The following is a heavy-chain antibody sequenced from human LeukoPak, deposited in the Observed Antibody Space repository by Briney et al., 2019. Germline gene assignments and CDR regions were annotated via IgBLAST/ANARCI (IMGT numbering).Heavy chain of an antibody. CDR2: MYHSGIT. CDR1: GGSITTYY. CDR3: ARSGTGYSYDSSYYYYGLDV. Sequence: PSETLSLACTVSGGSITTYYWSWIRQPPGEGLEWIGYMYHSGITKYNPFLESRVTMSLDTSKNHFSLKMTSVTAADTAVYYCARSGTGYSYDSSYYYYGLDVWGQGTTVTVSS. J-gene: IGHJ6*02. V-gene: IGHV4-59*01. D-gene: IGHD5-18*01.